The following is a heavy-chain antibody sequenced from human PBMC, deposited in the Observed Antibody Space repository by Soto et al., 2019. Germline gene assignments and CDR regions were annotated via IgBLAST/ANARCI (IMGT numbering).Heavy chain of an antibody. CDR2: IYPGDSDT. J-gene: IGHJ5*02. CDR3: ARKDTAMVYGGKANWFDP. CDR1: GYSFTSYW. Sequence: PGESLKISCKGSGYSFTSYWIGWVRQMPGKGLEWMGIIYPGDSDTRYSPSFQGQVTISADKSISTAYLQWSSLKASDTAMYYCARKDTAMVYGGKANWFDPWGQGTLVTVSS. D-gene: IGHD5-18*01. V-gene: IGHV5-51*01.